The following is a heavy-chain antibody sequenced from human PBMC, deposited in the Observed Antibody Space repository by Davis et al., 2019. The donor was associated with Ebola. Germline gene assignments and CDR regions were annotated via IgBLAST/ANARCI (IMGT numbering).Heavy chain of an antibody. D-gene: IGHD3-3*01. CDR3: AKSGLSFGVVKYHYGMDV. Sequence: PGGSLRLSCAASGFTFSSYAMTWVRQAPGKGLEWVSGISGSGGSTYYADSVKGRFTISRDNSKKTLYLQMNRLRAEDTAVYYCAKSGLSFGVVKYHYGMDVWGKGTTVTVSS. CDR2: ISGSGGST. V-gene: IGHV3-23*01. J-gene: IGHJ6*04. CDR1: GFTFSSYA.